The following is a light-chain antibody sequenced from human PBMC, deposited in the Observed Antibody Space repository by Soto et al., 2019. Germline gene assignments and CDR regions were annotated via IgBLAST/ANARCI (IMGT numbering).Light chain of an antibody. J-gene: IGLJ2*01. CDR2: DVS. V-gene: IGLV2-14*01. CDR3: SSYTSSSTQVV. Sequence: QSVLTQPASVSGSPGQSITISCTGTSSDVGGYNYVSWYQQHPGKAPKLMIYDVSNRPSGVSNRFSGSKSGNTASLTISGLQAEDEADYYCSSYTSSSTQVVFGRGTKLTVL. CDR1: SSDVGGYNY.